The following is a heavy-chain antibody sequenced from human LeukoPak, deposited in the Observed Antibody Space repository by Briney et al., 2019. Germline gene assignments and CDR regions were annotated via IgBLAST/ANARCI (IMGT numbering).Heavy chain of an antibody. CDR2: IRSSGDST. Sequence: GGSLRLSCAASGFIFSNYAMSWVRQAPGKGLEWVSGIRSSGDSTYYADSVKGRFTISRDKSKNTLYLQMNSLRAEDTALYYCAKGNWNKLEVFDYWGQGTLVTVSS. CDR3: AKGNWNKLEVFDY. CDR1: GFIFSNYA. V-gene: IGHV3-23*01. J-gene: IGHJ4*02. D-gene: IGHD1/OR15-1a*01.